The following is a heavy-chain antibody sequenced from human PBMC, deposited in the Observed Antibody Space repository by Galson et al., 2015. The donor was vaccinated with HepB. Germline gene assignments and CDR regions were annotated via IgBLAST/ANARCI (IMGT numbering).Heavy chain of an antibody. J-gene: IGHJ4*02. CDR3: ARERVDYYDSSGYYRFGY. V-gene: IGHV1-69*13. Sequence: SVKVSCKASGGTFSSYAISWVRQAPGQGLEWMGGIIPIFGTANYAQKFQGRVTITADESTSTAYMELSSLRSEDTAVYYCARERVDYYDSSGYYRFGYWGQGTLVTVSS. CDR2: IIPIFGTA. D-gene: IGHD3-22*01. CDR1: GGTFSSYA.